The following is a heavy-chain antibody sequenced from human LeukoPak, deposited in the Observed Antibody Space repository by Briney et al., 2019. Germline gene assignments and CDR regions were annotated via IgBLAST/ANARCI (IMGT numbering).Heavy chain of an antibody. CDR1: RYTCTGYY. D-gene: IGHD2/OR15-2a*01. J-gene: IGHJ4*02. Sequence: ASVKVSCKASRYTCTGYYIHWVRQAPGQGLEWMGWISPNSGGTNYAQKFQGRVTMTRDTSISTAYMDLSSLRSDDTAVYYCARGFEYGSFDYWGQGTLVTVSS. CDR3: ARGFEYGSFDY. CDR2: ISPNSGGT. V-gene: IGHV1-2*02.